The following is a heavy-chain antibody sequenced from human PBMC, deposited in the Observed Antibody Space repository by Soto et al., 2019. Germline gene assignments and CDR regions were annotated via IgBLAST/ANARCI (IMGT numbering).Heavy chain of an antibody. Sequence: LSLTCAVYGGSFSGYYWSWIRQSPGKGLEWIGEINQSGSTNYNPSLKSRVTVSVDASKNQFSLKLSSVTAADTAVYYRARLFGRPLGWVYVASWFDPWGQGTPVTVSS. V-gene: IGHV4-34*01. D-gene: IGHD3-3*01. J-gene: IGHJ5*02. CDR2: INQSGST. CDR3: ARLFGRPLGWVYVASWFDP. CDR1: GGSFSGYY.